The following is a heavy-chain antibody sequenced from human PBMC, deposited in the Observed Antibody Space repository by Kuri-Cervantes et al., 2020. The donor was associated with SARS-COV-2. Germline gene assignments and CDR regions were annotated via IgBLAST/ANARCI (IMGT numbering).Heavy chain of an antibody. Sequence: GGSLRLSCVASGFSSSSYGMHWVRQAPGKGLEWVALISYDGSDKDYADSVKGRFIISRDNSKNTVYLQMNTLRAEDTAVYYCAKGTRENSYGKYYYYGMEVWGQGTTVTVSS. V-gene: IGHV3-30*18. D-gene: IGHD5-18*01. J-gene: IGHJ6*02. CDR3: AKGTRENSYGKYYYYGMEV. CDR2: ISYDGSDK. CDR1: GFSSSSYG.